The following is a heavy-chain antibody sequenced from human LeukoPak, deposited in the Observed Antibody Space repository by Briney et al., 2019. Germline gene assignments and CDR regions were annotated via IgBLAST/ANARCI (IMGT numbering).Heavy chain of an antibody. J-gene: IGHJ4*02. CDR1: GFTFSSYA. CDR2: ISSNGGST. CDR3: ARGSRGNFDY. Sequence: GGSLRLSCAASGFTFSSYAMHWVRQAPGKGLEYVSAISSNGGSTYYANSVKGRFTISRDNAKNSLYLQMNSLRAEDTAVYYCARGSRGNFDYWGQGTLVTVSS. D-gene: IGHD4-23*01. V-gene: IGHV3-64*01.